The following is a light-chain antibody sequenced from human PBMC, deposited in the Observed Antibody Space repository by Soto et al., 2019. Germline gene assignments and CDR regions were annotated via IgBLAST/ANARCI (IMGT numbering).Light chain of an antibody. CDR1: QSVSSN. CDR2: GAS. V-gene: IGKV3-15*01. Sequence: EIVMTQSPAILSVSPGERATLSCRASQSVSSNLAWYQQKPGQAPRLLIYGASTRATGIPARFSGSGSGTELTLTISSLQSEDFAVYYCQQYNNWPPWTFGQGTKVEIK. CDR3: QQYNNWPPWT. J-gene: IGKJ1*01.